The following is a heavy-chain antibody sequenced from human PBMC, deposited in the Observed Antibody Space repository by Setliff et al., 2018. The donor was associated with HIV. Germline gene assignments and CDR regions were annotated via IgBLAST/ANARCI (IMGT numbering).Heavy chain of an antibody. CDR2: IYTSGST. J-gene: IGHJ4*02. Sequence: SETLSLTCTVSGGSISTYYWSWIRQPPGKGLEWIGYIYTSGSTNYNPSLKTRVTISIDTPKKQVSLKLSSVTAADTAVYYCARHANYDFWSGYWGYYFDYWGQGTLVTVSS. V-gene: IGHV4-4*09. D-gene: IGHD3-3*01. CDR1: GGSISTYY. CDR3: ARHANYDFWSGYWGYYFDY.